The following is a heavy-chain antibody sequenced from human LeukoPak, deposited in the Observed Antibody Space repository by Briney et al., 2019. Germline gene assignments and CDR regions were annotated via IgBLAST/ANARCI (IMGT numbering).Heavy chain of an antibody. Sequence: GGSLRLSCAASGFAFSNFAMGWVRQSPGKGLEWLSTINGGGNTTFYADSVKGRFTISRDNSKNTLYLHMDGLRPDDTAIYYCTKELHVAVAVADYYYFYMDVWGRGTAVSVSS. D-gene: IGHD6-19*01. CDR3: TKELHVAVAVADYYYFYMDV. V-gene: IGHV3-23*01. J-gene: IGHJ6*03. CDR1: GFAFSNFA. CDR2: INGGGNTT.